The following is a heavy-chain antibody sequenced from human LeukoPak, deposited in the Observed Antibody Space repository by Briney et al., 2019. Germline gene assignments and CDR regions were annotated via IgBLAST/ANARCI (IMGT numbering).Heavy chain of an antibody. Sequence: SETLSLTCAVYGGSFSGYYWSWTRQPPGKGLEWIGEINHSGSTNYNPSLKSRVTISVDTSKNQFSLKLSSVTAADTAVYYCARDRVPATAIRYFDYWGQGTLVTVSS. D-gene: IGHD2-21*02. V-gene: IGHV4-34*01. CDR1: GGSFSGYY. J-gene: IGHJ4*02. CDR3: ARDRVPATAIRYFDY. CDR2: INHSGST.